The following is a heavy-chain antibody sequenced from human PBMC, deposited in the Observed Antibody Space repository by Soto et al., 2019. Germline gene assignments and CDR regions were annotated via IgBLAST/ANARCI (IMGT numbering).Heavy chain of an antibody. D-gene: IGHD6-19*01. J-gene: IGHJ4*02. CDR2: INPNSGDA. Sequence: QVQLVQSGAEVKKPGASVKVSCKASGYTFTGCYMHWVRQAPGQGLEWMGWINPNSGDAKYAEKFQGRVTMTVDTSISTVYMELISLTSDDTAMYYCAKASPVAGGSSTSLPNDYRGQGTLVNVSS. CDR1: GYTFTGCY. CDR3: AKASPVAGGSSTSLPNDY. V-gene: IGHV1-2*02.